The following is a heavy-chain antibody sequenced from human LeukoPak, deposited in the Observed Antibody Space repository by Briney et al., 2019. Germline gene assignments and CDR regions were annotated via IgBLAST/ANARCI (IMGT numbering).Heavy chain of an antibody. CDR1: GLTFSSYS. CDR3: AYEGSSASRGAFDI. V-gene: IGHV3-21*01. J-gene: IGHJ3*02. Sequence: GGSLRLSCAASGLTFSSYSMNWVRQAPGKGLEWVSSISSSSSYIYYADSVKGRFTISRDNAKNSLYLQMNSLRAEDTAVYYCAYEGSSASRGAFDIWGQGTMVTVSS. CDR2: ISSSSSYI. D-gene: IGHD2-2*01.